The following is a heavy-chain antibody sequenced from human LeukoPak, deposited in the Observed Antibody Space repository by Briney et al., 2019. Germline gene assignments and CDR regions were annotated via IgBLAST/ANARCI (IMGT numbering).Heavy chain of an antibody. J-gene: IGHJ6*02. V-gene: IGHV3-7*04. CDR2: IKRDGSEK. CDR1: GFTFSSYW. Sequence: GGSLRLSCAASGFTFSSYWMSWVRQAPGKGLEWVANIKRDGSEKYYVDSVKGRFTISRDNAKNSLYLQMNSLRAEDTAVYYCARDFSCSSTSCYAGGLYYGMDVWGQGTTVTVSS. CDR3: ARDFSCSSTSCYAGGLYYGMDV. D-gene: IGHD2-2*01.